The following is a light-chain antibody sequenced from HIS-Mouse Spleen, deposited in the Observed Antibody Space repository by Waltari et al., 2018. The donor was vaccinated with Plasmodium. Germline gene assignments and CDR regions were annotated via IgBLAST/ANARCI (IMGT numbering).Light chain of an antibody. Sequence: DIEMTQSPTTLSVSPGESATLSCSARQSVSSNLAWYQQKPGQAPRLLIYCASTRATGIPARFSGSGSGTEFTLTISSLQSEDFAVYYCQQYNNWPLYTFGQGTKLEIK. CDR3: QQYNNWPLYT. J-gene: IGKJ2*01. CDR1: QSVSSN. V-gene: IGKV3-15*01. CDR2: CAS.